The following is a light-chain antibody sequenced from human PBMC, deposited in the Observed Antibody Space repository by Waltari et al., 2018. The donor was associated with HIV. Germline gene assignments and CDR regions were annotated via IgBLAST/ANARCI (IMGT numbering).Light chain of an antibody. CDR1: SSDVGGYNY. Sequence: QSALTQPASVSGSPGQSITISCTGTSSDVGGYNYVSLYQQHPGKAPKLMIYDVSNRPSGVSNRFSGSKSGNTASLTISGLQAEHEADYYCSSYTSSSTLDVFGTGTKVTVL. CDR3: SSYTSSSTLDV. J-gene: IGLJ1*01. CDR2: DVS. V-gene: IGLV2-14*01.